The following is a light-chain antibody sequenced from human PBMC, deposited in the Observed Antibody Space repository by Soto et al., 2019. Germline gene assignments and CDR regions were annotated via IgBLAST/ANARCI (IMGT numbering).Light chain of an antibody. V-gene: IGLV2-14*01. CDR1: SSDVGGYNY. Sequence: QSALTQPASVSWSPGQSITISCTGTSSDVGGYNYVSWYQQHPGKAPKLMIYDVSNRPSGVSNRFSGSKSGNTASLTISGLQAEDEADYYCSSYTSSSTNVVFGGGTKLTV. CDR3: SSYTSSSTNVV. CDR2: DVS. J-gene: IGLJ2*01.